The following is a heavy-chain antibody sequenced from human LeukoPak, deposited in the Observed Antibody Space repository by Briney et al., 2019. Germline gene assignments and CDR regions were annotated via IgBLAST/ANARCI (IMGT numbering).Heavy chain of an antibody. CDR3: ARVPEKWEHYFDY. J-gene: IGHJ4*02. V-gene: IGHV4-39*07. CDR2: IYYSGST. D-gene: IGHD1-26*01. CDR1: GGSISSSSYY. Sequence: SETLSLTCTVSGGSISSSSYYWGWIRQPPGKGLEWIGSIYYSGSTYYNPSLKSRVTISVDTSKNQFSLKLSSVTAADTAVYYCARVPEKWEHYFDYWGQGTLVTVSS.